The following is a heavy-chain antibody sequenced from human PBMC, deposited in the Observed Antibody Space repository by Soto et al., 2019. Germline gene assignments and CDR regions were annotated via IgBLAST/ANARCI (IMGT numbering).Heavy chain of an antibody. CDR1: GYTFTSYA. CDR2: INAGNGNT. D-gene: IGHD1-20*01. CDR3: ARNRHGITGTTSHYYYYMDV. J-gene: IGHJ6*03. V-gene: IGHV1-3*01. Sequence: QVQLVQSGAEVKKPGASVKVSCKASGYTFTSYAMHWVRQAPGQRLEWMGWINAGNGNTKYSQKCQGRVTITRDTSASTAYMELSSLRSEDTSVYYCARNRHGITGTTSHYYYYMDVWGKGTTVTVSS.